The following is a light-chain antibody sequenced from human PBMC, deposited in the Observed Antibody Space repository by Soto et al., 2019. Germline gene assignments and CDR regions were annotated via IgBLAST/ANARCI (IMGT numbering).Light chain of an antibody. Sequence: QPVLTQPPSASGTPGQRVTISCSGSSSNIGDNYVYWYQQVPGTAPNLLIYRNNQRPSGVPDRFSGSKSGTSASLAISGLRSEDEADYYCAAWDDSLSGPVFGGGTKLTVL. CDR3: AAWDDSLSGPV. CDR1: SSNIGDNY. V-gene: IGLV1-47*01. CDR2: RNN. J-gene: IGLJ3*02.